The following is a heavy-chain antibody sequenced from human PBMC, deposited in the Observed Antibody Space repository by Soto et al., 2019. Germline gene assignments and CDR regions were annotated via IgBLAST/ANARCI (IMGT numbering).Heavy chain of an antibody. CDR2: ISYDGSNK. D-gene: IGHD5-12*01. V-gene: IGHV3-30-3*01. Sequence: GGSLRLSFAASGFTFSSYAMHWVRQAPGKGLEWVAVISYDGSNKYYADSVKGRFTISRDNSKNTLYLQMNSLRAEDTAVYYCARASIRMATIVDWGQGTLVTVCS. CDR1: GFTFSSYA. CDR3: ARASIRMATIVD. J-gene: IGHJ4*02.